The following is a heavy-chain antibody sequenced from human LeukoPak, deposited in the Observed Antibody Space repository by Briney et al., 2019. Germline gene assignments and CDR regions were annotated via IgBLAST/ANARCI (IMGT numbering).Heavy chain of an antibody. D-gene: IGHD6-19*01. CDR3: ARGGITVAGTLGY. Sequence: SETLSLTCGVYGGSFSVYYWSWIRQPPGKGLEWIGEINHSGSTNYNPSLKSRVTISVDTSKNQFSLKMSSVTAADTAVYYCARGGITVAGTLGYWGQGTLVTVSS. V-gene: IGHV4-34*01. J-gene: IGHJ4*02. CDR2: INHSGST. CDR1: GGSFSVYY.